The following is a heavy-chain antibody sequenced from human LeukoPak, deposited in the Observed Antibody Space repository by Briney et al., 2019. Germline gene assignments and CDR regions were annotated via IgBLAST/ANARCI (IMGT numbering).Heavy chain of an antibody. CDR2: INHSGST. V-gene: IGHV4-34*01. CDR1: GGSFSGYY. CDR3: ARFAVAGTQYYYYYYMDV. Sequence: SETLSLTCAVYGGSFSGYYWGWIRQPPGKGLEWIGEINHSGSTNYNPSLKSRVTISVDTSKNQFSLKLSSVTAADTAVYYCARFAVAGTQYYYYYYMDVWGKETTVTVSS. D-gene: IGHD6-19*01. J-gene: IGHJ6*03.